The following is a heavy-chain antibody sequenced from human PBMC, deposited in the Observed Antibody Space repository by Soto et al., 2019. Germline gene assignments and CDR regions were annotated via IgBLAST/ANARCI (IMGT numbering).Heavy chain of an antibody. CDR3: ARDPIAAAGICWFDP. CDR1: GYTFTSYG. D-gene: IGHD6-13*01. V-gene: IGHV1-18*04. Sequence: ASVKVSCKASGYTFTSYGISWVRQAPGQGLEWMGWIGAYNGNTNYAQKLQGRVTMTTDTSTSTAYMELRSLRSDDTAVYYCARDPIAAAGICWFDPWGQGTLVTVSS. CDR2: IGAYNGNT. J-gene: IGHJ5*02.